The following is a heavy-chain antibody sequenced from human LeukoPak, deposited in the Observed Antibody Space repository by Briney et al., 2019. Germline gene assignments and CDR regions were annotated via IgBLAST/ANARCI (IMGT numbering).Heavy chain of an antibody. CDR2: IKQDGSEK. V-gene: IGHV3-7*01. J-gene: IGHJ4*02. CDR1: GFTHSSYW. Sequence: PGGSLRLSCAASGFTHSSYWMSWVRQAPGKGLECVVNIKQDGSEKYYVDSVKGRFTISRDNAKNSLYLQMNSLRAEDTAVYYCARKTDSGGQGDYWGPGTLVTVSS. D-gene: IGHD3-22*01. CDR3: ARKTDSGGQGDY.